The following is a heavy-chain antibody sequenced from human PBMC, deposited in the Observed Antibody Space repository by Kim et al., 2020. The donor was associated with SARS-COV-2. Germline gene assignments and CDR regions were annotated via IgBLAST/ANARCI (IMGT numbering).Heavy chain of an antibody. CDR2: ISYDGSNK. CDR1: GFTFSSYG. CDR3: AKIYRSYSSGWSRIDY. J-gene: IGHJ4*02. Sequence: GGSLRLSCAASGFTFSSYGMHWVRQAPGKGLEWVAVISYDGSNKYYADSVKGRFTISRDNSKNTLYLQMNSLRAEDTAVYYCAKIYRSYSSGWSRIDYWGQGTLVTVSS. D-gene: IGHD6-19*01. V-gene: IGHV3-30*18.